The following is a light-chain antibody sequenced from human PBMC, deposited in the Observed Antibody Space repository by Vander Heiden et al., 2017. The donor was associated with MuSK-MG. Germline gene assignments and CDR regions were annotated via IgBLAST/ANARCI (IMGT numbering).Light chain of an antibody. Sequence: DVQMTQSPSSLSASVGDRVTITCRASQSSSNYLNWYQQKPGKAPKLLIYAASSLQSGVPSRFSGSGSVTDFTLTISRLQPEDFATYYCQQSDSTPFTFGHGTKVDIK. V-gene: IGKV1-39*01. CDR3: QQSDSTPFT. J-gene: IGKJ3*01. CDR1: QSSSNY. CDR2: AAS.